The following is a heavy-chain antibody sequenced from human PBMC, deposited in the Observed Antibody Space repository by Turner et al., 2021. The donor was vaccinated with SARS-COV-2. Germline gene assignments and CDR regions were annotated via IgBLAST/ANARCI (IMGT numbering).Heavy chain of an antibody. Sequence: LQLLESGPGPVKLSENLFLTCAVSGCSIRSSSYYWGWFRPPTGKGLEWSGSFYYSRRTYHHPSLKSRVTIPVDTSKNQFSLKLSSVTAADTAVYYCATSTVAGTELNYYGMDVWGQGTTVTVSS. J-gene: IGHJ6*02. CDR2: FYYSRRT. V-gene: IGHV4-39*01. CDR3: ATSTVAGTELNYYGMDV. CDR1: GCSIRSSSYY. D-gene: IGHD6-13*01.